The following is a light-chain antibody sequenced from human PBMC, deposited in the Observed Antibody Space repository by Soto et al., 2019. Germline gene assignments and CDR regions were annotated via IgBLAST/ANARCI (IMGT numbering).Light chain of an antibody. Sequence: EIVLTQSPGTLSLSPGDRATLSCRASQSVSSSYLAWYQQKPGQAPSLLIYGASYRATGIPDRFSGGGSGTDFTLTISRLEPEDFAVYYCQQYGKSAMFTFGQGTKLEIK. CDR1: QSVSSSY. CDR2: GAS. V-gene: IGKV3-20*01. CDR3: QQYGKSAMFT. J-gene: IGKJ2*01.